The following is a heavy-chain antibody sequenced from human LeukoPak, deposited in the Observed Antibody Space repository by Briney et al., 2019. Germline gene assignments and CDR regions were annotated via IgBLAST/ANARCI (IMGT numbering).Heavy chain of an antibody. D-gene: IGHD6-19*01. CDR2: ISYDGSNK. CDR3: AKDWTFAGYSSGWYPPSPQGPLDV. CDR1: GFNFSTHS. J-gene: IGHJ6*02. V-gene: IGHV3-30*18. Sequence: GGSHSPFCAASGFNFSTHSMHWVRQAPGKGLEWVAVISYDGSNKYYADSVKGRFTISRDNSKNTLCLQMNSLRAEDTAVYYCAKDWTFAGYSSGWYPPSPQGPLDVWGQGTTVTVSS.